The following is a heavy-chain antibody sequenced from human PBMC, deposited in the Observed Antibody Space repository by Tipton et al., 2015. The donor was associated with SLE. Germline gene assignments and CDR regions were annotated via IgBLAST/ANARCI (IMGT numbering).Heavy chain of an antibody. J-gene: IGHJ4*02. CDR2: IYYSGST. CDR1: GGSFSGYY. D-gene: IGHD6-13*01. V-gene: IGHV4-59*08. Sequence: TLSLTCAVYGGSFSGYYWSWIRQPPGKGLEWIGYIYYSGSTNYNPSLKSRVTISVDTSKNQFSLKLSSVTAADTAVYYCARHSIAAAGFDYWGQGTLVTVSS. CDR3: ARHSIAAAGFDY.